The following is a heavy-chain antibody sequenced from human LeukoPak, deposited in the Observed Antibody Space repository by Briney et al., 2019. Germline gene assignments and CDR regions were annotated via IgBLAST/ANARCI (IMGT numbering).Heavy chain of an antibody. J-gene: IGHJ4*02. CDR3: ATGPTYYYGSGSYPLFDY. Sequence: GGSLRLSCAASGFTFGSYGMSWVRQAPGKGLEWVSSINGNGGSTYYADSVKGRFTISRDNSKSTLYLQMNSLRAEDTAVYYCATGPTYYYGSGSYPLFDYWGQGTLVTVSS. CDR2: INGNGGST. D-gene: IGHD3-10*01. CDR1: GFTFGSYG. V-gene: IGHV3-23*01.